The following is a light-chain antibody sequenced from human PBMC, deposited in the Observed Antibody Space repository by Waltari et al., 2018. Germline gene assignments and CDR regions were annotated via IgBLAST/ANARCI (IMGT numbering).Light chain of an antibody. CDR2: EVS. CDR1: RGDVGGYNY. V-gene: IGLV2-14*01. J-gene: IGLJ2*01. Sequence: QSALTPPAPVSGSPGQSITISCTGTRGDVGGYNYVSWYQQHAGKAPKVIIYEVSNRPSGVSTRFSASKSGDTASLTISGLQAEDEATYYCSSYTSATTLSVVFGGGTKVTVL. CDR3: SSYTSATTLSVV.